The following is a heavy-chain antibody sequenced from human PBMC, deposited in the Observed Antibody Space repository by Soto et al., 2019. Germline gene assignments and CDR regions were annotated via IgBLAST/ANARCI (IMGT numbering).Heavy chain of an antibody. Sequence: PWETLSLTCAVSGGSVSIGGYYWSWIRQHPGTGLEWSGCIYYSGTTDFNPSLKSRASISLDTSKNEFSLKLTSVTAAENALYYRARRPWPEGTTVVCYKDGFCESWGQGAMVTVSS. V-gene: IGHV4-31*11. D-gene: IGHD1-7*01. CDR3: ARRPWPEGTTVVCYKDGFCES. J-gene: IGHJ4*02. CDR1: GGSVSIGGYY. CDR2: IYYSGTT.